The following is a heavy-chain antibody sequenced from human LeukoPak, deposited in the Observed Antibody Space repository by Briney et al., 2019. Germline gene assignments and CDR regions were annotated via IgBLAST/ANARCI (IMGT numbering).Heavy chain of an antibody. V-gene: IGHV4-59*01. CDR2: IYYSGST. CDR1: GGSISSYY. D-gene: IGHD6-13*01. J-gene: IGHJ3*02. Sequence: SETLSLTCTVSGGSISSYYWGWIRQPPGKGLEWIGSIYYSGSTNYNPSLKSRVTISVDTSKNQFSLKLNSVTAADSAVYYCARVSSSDWYNERGAFDIWGQGTMVTVSS. CDR3: ARVSSSDWYNERGAFDI.